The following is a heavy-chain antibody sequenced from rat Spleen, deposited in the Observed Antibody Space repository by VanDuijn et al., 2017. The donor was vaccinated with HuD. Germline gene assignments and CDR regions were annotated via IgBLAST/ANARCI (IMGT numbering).Heavy chain of an antibody. Sequence: EVQLQESGPGLVKPSQSLSLTCSVTAYSITSNYWGWIRKFPGNKMEWMGYISYSGSTGYNPSLKSRISITRDTSKNQFFLQLNSVTTEDTATDYCARGYGGPYWYFDFWGPGTMVTVSS. D-gene: IGHD1-11*01. J-gene: IGHJ1*01. CDR1: AYSITSNY. CDR2: ISYSGST. V-gene: IGHV3-1*01. CDR3: ARGYGGPYWYFDF.